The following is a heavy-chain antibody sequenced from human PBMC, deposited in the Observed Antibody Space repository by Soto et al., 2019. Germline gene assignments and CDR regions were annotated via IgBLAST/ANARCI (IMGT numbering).Heavy chain of an antibody. CDR3: ARGRGIAARPLTDWFDP. CDR2: INHSGST. Sequence: PSETLSLTCAVYGGSFSGYYWSWIRQPPGKGLEWIGEINHSGSTNYNPSLKSRVTISVDTSKNQFSLKLSSVTAADTAVYYCARGRGIAARPLTDWFDPWGQGTLVTVSS. CDR1: GGSFSGYY. J-gene: IGHJ5*02. D-gene: IGHD6-6*01. V-gene: IGHV4-34*01.